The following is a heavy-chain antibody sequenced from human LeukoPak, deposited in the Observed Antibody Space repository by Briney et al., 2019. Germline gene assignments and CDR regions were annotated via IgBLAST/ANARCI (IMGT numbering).Heavy chain of an antibody. CDR1: GFPFSRSR. J-gene: IGHJ4*02. D-gene: IGHD5-24*01. CDR2: ISSSGDRT. V-gene: IGHV3-64*02. CDR3: ARDGDGYNYDY. Sequence: GGALRLSCAASGFPFSRSRMRWVREAPGEGLGFVSAISSSGDRTDYADSVKGRLRISRDHSRNKLYLQMGSLSPEDTAVYYCARDGDGYNYDYWGQGTLVTVS.